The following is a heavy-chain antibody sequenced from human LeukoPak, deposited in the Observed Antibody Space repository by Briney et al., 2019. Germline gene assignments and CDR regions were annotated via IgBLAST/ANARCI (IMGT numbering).Heavy chain of an antibody. V-gene: IGHV3-30*18. J-gene: IGHJ4*02. CDR3: AKGQYYYNSSGPSGY. CDR2: ISYDGSNK. Sequence: GRSLRLSCAASGFTFSSYGMHWVRQAPGKGLEWVAVISYDGSNKYYADSVKGRFTISRDNSKNTLYLQMNSLRAEDTAVYYCAKGQYYYNSSGPSGYWGQGTLVTVSS. CDR1: GFTFSSYG. D-gene: IGHD3-22*01.